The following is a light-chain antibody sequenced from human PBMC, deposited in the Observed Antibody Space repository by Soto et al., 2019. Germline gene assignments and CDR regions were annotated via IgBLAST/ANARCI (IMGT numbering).Light chain of an antibody. Sequence: AIQLTQSPSSLSASVGDRVTITCRASQGISSYLAWYQQKPGKAPKLLIYDASSLESGVPSRFSGSGSGTELTLTISSLQPDDFATYYCQQYNSYWTFGQGTRWIS. J-gene: IGKJ1*01. CDR2: DAS. CDR1: QGISSY. CDR3: QQYNSYWT. V-gene: IGKV1-13*02.